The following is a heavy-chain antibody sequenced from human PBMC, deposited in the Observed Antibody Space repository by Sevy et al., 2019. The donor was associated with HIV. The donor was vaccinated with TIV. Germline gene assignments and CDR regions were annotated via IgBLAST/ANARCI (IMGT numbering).Heavy chain of an antibody. CDR1: GFTFSSYS. CDR3: ARDEGRVMVRGVIGFDY. CDR2: ISSSSSYI. V-gene: IGHV3-21*01. D-gene: IGHD3-10*01. Sequence: GSLRLSCAASGFTFSSYSMNWVRQAPGKGLEWVSSISSSSSYIYYADSVKGRFTISRDNAKNSLYLQMNSLRAEDTAVYYCARDEGRVMVRGVIGFDYWGQGTLVTVSS. J-gene: IGHJ4*02.